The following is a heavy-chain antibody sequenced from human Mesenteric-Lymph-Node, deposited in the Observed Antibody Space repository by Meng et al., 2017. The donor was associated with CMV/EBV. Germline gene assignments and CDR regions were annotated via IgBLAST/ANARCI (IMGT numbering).Heavy chain of an antibody. V-gene: IGHV3-53*01. J-gene: IGHJ4*02. Sequence: GESLKISCAASGFTVSSNYMSWVRQAPGKGLEWVSVIYSGGSTYYADSVKGRFTISRDNSKNTLYLQMNSLRAKDTAVYYCARIQLWMYYFDYWGQGTLVTVSS. D-gene: IGHD5-18*01. CDR3: ARIQLWMYYFDY. CDR1: GFTVSSNY. CDR2: IYSGGST.